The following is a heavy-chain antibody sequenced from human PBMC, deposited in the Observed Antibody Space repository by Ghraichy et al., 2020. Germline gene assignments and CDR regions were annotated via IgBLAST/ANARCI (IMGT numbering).Heavy chain of an antibody. J-gene: IGHJ5*02. V-gene: IGHV3-23*01. CDR3: ARSSSGWGCFDP. Sequence: LSLTCAASGFTFSSYAMSWVRQAPGKGLEWVSSISGNGGSTNYADSVKGRFTISRSNSKNTLYLQMNSLKAEDTAVNYCARSSSGWGCFDPWGQGTLVTVSS. CDR2: ISGNGGST. CDR1: GFTFSSYA. D-gene: IGHD6-19*01.